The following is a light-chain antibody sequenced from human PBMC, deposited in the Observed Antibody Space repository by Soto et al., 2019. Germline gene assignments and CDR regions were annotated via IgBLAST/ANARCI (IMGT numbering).Light chain of an antibody. CDR1: SSDVGGYNY. Sequence: QSALTQPASVSGSPGQSITISCTGTSSDVGGYNYVSWYQQHPGKAPKLMIYEVSNRPSGVSNRFSGSKSGNTAYLTISGCQAEDEADYYCSSYTSSSTVVFGGGTQLTGL. V-gene: IGLV2-14*01. CDR2: EVS. J-gene: IGLJ2*01. CDR3: SSYTSSSTVV.